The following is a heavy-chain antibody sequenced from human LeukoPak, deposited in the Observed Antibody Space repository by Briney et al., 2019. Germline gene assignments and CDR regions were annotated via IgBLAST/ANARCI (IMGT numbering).Heavy chain of an antibody. CDR2: IYHSGST. CDR3: ARAGERTNGVCYDAFDI. J-gene: IGHJ3*02. CDR1: GGSISSGGYS. V-gene: IGHV4-30-2*01. D-gene: IGHD2-8*01. Sequence: SETLSLTCAVSGGSISSGGYSWSWLRQPPGKGLEWIGYIYHSGSTYYNPSHKSRVTISVDRSKNHFSLKLSSVTAADTAVYYCARAGERTNGVCYDAFDIWGQGTMVTVSS.